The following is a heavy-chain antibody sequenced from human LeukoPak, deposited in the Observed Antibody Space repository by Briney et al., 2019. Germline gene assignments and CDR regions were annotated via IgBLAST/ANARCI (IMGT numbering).Heavy chain of an antibody. D-gene: IGHD2-2*01. J-gene: IGHJ4*02. V-gene: IGHV1-69*05. CDR1: GGIFSSYA. Sequence: ASVKVSCKASGGIFSSYAISWVRQAPGQGLEWMGGIITIFGAANYAQKFQGRVTITTDESTSTAYMELSSLRSEDTAVYYCARSGGYCSRTSCTNFDYCGQGALVTVSS. CDR3: ARSGGYCSRTSCTNFDY. CDR2: IITIFGAA.